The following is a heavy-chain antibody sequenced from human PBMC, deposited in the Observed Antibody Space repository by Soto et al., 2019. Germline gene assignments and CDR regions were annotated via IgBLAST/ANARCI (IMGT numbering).Heavy chain of an antibody. Sequence: QVQLVESGGGVVQPGRSLRLSCAASGFTFSSYGMHWVRQAPGKGLEWVAVISYDGSNKYYADSVKGRFTISIDNSKNSLYLQMNSLRAEDTAVYYCAKGFRFGQLGYYGMDVWGQGTTVTVSS. V-gene: IGHV3-30*18. J-gene: IGHJ6*02. CDR3: AKGFRFGQLGYYGMDV. D-gene: IGHD6-6*01. CDR2: ISYDGSNK. CDR1: GFTFSSYG.